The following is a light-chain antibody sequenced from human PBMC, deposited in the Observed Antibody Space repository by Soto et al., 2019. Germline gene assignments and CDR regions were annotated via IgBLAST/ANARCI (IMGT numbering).Light chain of an antibody. Sequence: QSVLTQPPSASGTPGQRVTISCSGSRSNIGSNTVNWYQQLPGTAPKLLIYSNNQRPSGVPDRFSGSKSGTSASLAISGLQSEDEADYYCAAWDDSLNGYVFGTGTKSPS. V-gene: IGLV1-44*01. CDR2: SNN. CDR3: AAWDDSLNGYV. J-gene: IGLJ1*01. CDR1: RSNIGSNT.